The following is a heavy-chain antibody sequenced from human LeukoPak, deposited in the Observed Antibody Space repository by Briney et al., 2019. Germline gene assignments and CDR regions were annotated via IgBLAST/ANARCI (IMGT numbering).Heavy chain of an antibody. V-gene: IGHV4-59*01. Sequence: SETLSLTCTVSGGSISSYYWSWIRQPPGKGLEWIGYIYYSGSTNYNPSLKSRVTISVDTSKNQFSLKLSSVTAADTAVYYCARDLSGSYALDAFDIWGQGKMVTGSS. CDR1: GGSISSYY. D-gene: IGHD1-26*01. J-gene: IGHJ3*02. CDR3: ARDLSGSYALDAFDI. CDR2: IYYSGST.